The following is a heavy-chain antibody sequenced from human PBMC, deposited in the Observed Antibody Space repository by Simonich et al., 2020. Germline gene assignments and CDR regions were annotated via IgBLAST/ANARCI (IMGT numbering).Heavy chain of an antibody. CDR2: IYHSERT. D-gene: IGHD6-13*01. Sequence: QVQLQESGPGLVKPSETLSLTCAVSGYSISSGYYWGWIRQPPGNGLEWIGGIYHSERTHYNPSLKSRVTISVATSKNQFSLKLSSVTAADTAVYYCARVGYSNYYYYGMDVWGQGTTVTVSS. J-gene: IGHJ6*02. V-gene: IGHV4-38-2*01. CDR3: ARVGYSNYYYYGMDV. CDR1: GYSISSGYY.